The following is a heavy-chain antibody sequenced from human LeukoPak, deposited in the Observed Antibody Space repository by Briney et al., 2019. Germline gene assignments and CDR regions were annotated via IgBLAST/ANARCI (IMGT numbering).Heavy chain of an antibody. D-gene: IGHD2-8*02. CDR3: AKGLLGACTGATCYYFDS. J-gene: IGHJ4*02. CDR2: IYSGGST. V-gene: IGHV3-53*01. Sequence: GGSLRLSCAASGFTVSSNYMSWVCQAPGKGLEWVSVIYSGGSTYYADSVKGRFTISRDNSKNTLFLQMNSLRVDDTAIYYCAKGLLGACTGATCYYFDSWGQGTLVTVSS. CDR1: GFTVSSNY.